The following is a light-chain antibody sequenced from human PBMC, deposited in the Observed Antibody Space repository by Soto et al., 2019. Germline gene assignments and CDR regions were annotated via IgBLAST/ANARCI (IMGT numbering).Light chain of an antibody. Sequence: DIQMTQSPSTLSATAGDRVTITCRASQGISSYLGWYQQKPGKAPNLLIYDASTLHSGVPSRFSGGGSGTDFTLTISSLQPEDFATYYCQQVNVYPSTFGGGTKVDIK. J-gene: IGKJ4*01. CDR3: QQVNVYPST. CDR2: DAS. V-gene: IGKV1-9*01. CDR1: QGISSY.